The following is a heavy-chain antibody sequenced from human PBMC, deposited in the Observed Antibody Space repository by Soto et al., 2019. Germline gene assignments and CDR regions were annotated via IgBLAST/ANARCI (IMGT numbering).Heavy chain of an antibody. Sequence: QVQLVQSGAEVKKPGSSVKVSCKASGGTFSSYTISWVRQAPGQGLEWMGRIIPILGIANYAQKFQGRVTITADKSTSTAYMELSSLRSEDTAVYYCARVEDCRGGSCYRAFDIWGQGTMVTVSS. CDR2: IIPILGIA. D-gene: IGHD2-15*01. V-gene: IGHV1-69*02. CDR3: ARVEDCRGGSCYRAFDI. J-gene: IGHJ3*02. CDR1: GGTFSSYT.